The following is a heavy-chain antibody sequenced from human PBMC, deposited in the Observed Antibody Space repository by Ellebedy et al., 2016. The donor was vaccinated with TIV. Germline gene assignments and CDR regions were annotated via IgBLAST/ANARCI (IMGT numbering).Heavy chain of an antibody. V-gene: IGHV3-7*01. D-gene: IGHD3-22*01. CDR2: IKQDGGEK. J-gene: IGHJ4*02. CDR1: GFIFSSFW. Sequence: GGSLRLSCVASGFIFSSFWMTWVRQAPGKGLEWVANIKQDGGEKYYVDSVKGRFTISRDNSKNTLYLQMNSLRAEDTAVYYCARDLDDSSGYYYPMIDYWGQGTLVTVSS. CDR3: ARDLDDSSGYYYPMIDY.